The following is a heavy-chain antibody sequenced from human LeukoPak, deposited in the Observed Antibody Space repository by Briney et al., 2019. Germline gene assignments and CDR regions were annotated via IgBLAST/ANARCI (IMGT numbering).Heavy chain of an antibody. Sequence: ASVKVSCKASGYTFTSYDINWVRQATGQGLEWMGRINPNSGGTNYAQKFQGRVTMTRDTSISTAYMELSRLRSDDTAVYYCASSSGWYHRDAFDIWGQGTMVTVSS. CDR2: INPNSGGT. CDR3: ASSSGWYHRDAFDI. V-gene: IGHV1-2*06. J-gene: IGHJ3*02. D-gene: IGHD6-19*01. CDR1: GYTFTSYD.